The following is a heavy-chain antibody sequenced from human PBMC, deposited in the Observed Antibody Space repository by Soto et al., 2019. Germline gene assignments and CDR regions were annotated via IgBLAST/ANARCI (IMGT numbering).Heavy chain of an antibody. D-gene: IGHD3-22*01. J-gene: IGHJ1*01. V-gene: IGHV3-33*01. CDR1: GFTFSSYG. CDR3: ARDQYYYDSSGLQH. Sequence: GGSLRLSCAASGFTFSSYGIHWVRQAPGKGLEWVAVIWYDGSNKYYADSVKGRFTISRDNSKNTLYLQMNSLRAEDTAVYYCARDQYYYDSSGLQHWGQGTLVTVSS. CDR2: IWYDGSNK.